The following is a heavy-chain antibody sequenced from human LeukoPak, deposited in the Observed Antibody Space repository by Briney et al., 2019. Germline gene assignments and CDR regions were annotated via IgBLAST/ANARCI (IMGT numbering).Heavy chain of an antibody. J-gene: IGHJ4*02. Sequence: GGSLRLSCAASGFTFDDYAMHWVRQAPGKGLEWVSHISWNSAAIEYANSVKGRFTISRDNAKNSLYLQMNSLRAEDTALYYCVKEVGAAVGRSSFDYWGQGTLVTVSS. CDR1: GFTFDDYA. CDR3: VKEVGAAVGRSSFDY. V-gene: IGHV3-9*01. D-gene: IGHD6-13*01. CDR2: ISWNSAAI.